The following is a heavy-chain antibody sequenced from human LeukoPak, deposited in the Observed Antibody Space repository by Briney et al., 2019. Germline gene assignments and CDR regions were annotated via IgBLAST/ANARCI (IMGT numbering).Heavy chain of an antibody. J-gene: IGHJ4*02. CDR3: SRENGAFSPFGY. CDR2: ISLTGLT. D-gene: IGHD2-8*01. V-gene: IGHV4-59*12. CDR1: GGSISTYY. Sequence: SETLSLTCTVSGGSISTYYWSWVRQPPGQGLEWIGEISLTGLTHYNPSLESRVTVSLDKSKNQLSLNLTSVTAADTAVYYCSRENGAFSPFGYWGQGTLVTVLS.